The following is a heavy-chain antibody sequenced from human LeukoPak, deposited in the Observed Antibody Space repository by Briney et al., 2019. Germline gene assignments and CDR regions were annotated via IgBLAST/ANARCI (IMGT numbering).Heavy chain of an antibody. D-gene: IGHD3-10*01. CDR1: GYTFTGYY. Sequence: ASVKVSCKASGYTFTGYYMHWVRQAPGQGLEWIGWINPNSGGTNYAQKFQGRVTMTRDTSISTAYMELSRLRSDDTAVYYCARVEVRGVIRFVHYGMDVWGQGTTVTVSS. V-gene: IGHV1-2*02. J-gene: IGHJ6*02. CDR2: INPNSGGT. CDR3: ARVEVRGVIRFVHYGMDV.